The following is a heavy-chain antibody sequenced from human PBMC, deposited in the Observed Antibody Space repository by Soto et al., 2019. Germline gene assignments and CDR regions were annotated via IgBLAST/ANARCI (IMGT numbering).Heavy chain of an antibody. V-gene: IGHV3-48*02. CDR2: ISSSSSTI. CDR3: ARDRRELLRSYYFDY. D-gene: IGHD1-26*01. Sequence: EVQLVESGGGLVQPGGSLRLSCAASGFTFSSYSMNWVRQAPGKGLEWVSYISSSSSTIYYADSVKGRFTISRDNAKNSLYLQMNSLRDADTAVYYCARDRRELLRSYYFDYWGQGTLVTVSS. J-gene: IGHJ4*02. CDR1: GFTFSSYS.